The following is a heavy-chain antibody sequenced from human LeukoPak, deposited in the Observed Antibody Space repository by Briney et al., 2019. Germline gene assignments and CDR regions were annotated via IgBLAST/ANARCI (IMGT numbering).Heavy chain of an antibody. V-gene: IGHV3-74*01. CDR1: GFTFGSSY. D-gene: IGHD2-2*01. CDR3: ARDVGSSLHS. CDR2: ISSDGTST. J-gene: IGHJ4*02. Sequence: GGSLRLSCAASGFTFGSSYMHWVRQDPGKGLVWVSCISSDGTSTNYADSVKGRFTISRDNPKNTVYLQMNSLRAEDTAVYYCARDVGSSLHSWDQGTLVIVSS.